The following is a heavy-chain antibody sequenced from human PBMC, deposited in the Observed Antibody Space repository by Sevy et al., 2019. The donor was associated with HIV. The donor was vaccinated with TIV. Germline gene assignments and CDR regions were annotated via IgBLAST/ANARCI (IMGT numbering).Heavy chain of an antibody. CDR3: AKDRVSGSYYAGDLDY. D-gene: IGHD1-26*01. CDR2: ISYSGAST. CDR1: GFTLNNYA. Sequence: GGSLRLSCAASGFTLNNYAMSWVRQAPGKGLEWVSVISYSGASTYYAYSVKGQFTISRDNSKNTLYLQMNSLRAEDTAVYYCAKDRVSGSYYAGDLDYWGQGTLVTVSS. J-gene: IGHJ4*02. V-gene: IGHV3-23*01.